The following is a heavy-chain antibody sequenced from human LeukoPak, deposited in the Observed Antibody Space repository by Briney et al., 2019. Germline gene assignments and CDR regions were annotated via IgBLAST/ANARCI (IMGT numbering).Heavy chain of an antibody. CDR1: GFTFSNAW. D-gene: IGHD3-22*01. CDR3: VRDGGYDSSGYRKPFDH. CDR2: ISYDGSHK. J-gene: IGHJ4*02. Sequence: GGSLRLSCAASGFTFSNAWMSWVRQAPGKGLEWVALISYDGSHKYYTDSVRGRFTVSRDNSKNTLYLQMNSLRTEDTAVYYCVRDGGYDSSGYRKPFDHWGQGTLVTVSS. V-gene: IGHV3-30*03.